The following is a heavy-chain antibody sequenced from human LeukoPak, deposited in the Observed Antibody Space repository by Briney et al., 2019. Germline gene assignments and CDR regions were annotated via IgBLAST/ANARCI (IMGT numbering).Heavy chain of an antibody. CDR1: GFTFNYYA. V-gene: IGHV3-23*01. J-gene: IGHJ4*02. CDR3: AKDLSPYASGSKTYDY. Sequence: PGGSLRLSCAASGFTFNYYAMSWVRQAPGKGLEWVSSISSIGDRTYYADSVKSRFPISRDKSNHTLYLQMNSLRAEDTAVYYCAKDLSPYASGSKTYDYWGQGTLVTVSS. CDR2: ISSIGDRT. D-gene: IGHD3-10*01.